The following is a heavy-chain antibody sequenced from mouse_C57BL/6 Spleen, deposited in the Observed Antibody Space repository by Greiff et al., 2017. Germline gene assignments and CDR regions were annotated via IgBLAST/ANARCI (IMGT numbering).Heavy chain of an antibody. J-gene: IGHJ2*02. CDR1: GYAFSSYW. V-gene: IGHV1-80*01. Sequence: VQLQESGAELVKPGASVKISCKASGYAFSSYWMNWVKQRPGKGLERIGQIYPGDGDTNSNGKFKGKATITSDKSSRSAYMQLSSLTSEDSAVYFLARSSGTGWYYFDYWGQGTSLTVSS. CDR3: ARSSGTGWYYFDY. CDR2: IYPGDGDT. D-gene: IGHD1-1*02.